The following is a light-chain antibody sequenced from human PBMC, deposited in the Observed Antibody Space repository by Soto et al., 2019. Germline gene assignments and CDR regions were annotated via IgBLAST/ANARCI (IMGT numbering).Light chain of an antibody. V-gene: IGLV2-14*01. Sequence: SALTQPASVSGSPGQSITISCTGTSRDVGGYNSVSWYQQHPGKAPKLMIYEVTNRPSGVSNRFAGSKSGNTASLTISGLQTEDEADYYCSSYTSSSTLFGTGTKVTVL. CDR3: SSYTSSSTL. J-gene: IGLJ1*01. CDR1: SRDVGGYNS. CDR2: EVT.